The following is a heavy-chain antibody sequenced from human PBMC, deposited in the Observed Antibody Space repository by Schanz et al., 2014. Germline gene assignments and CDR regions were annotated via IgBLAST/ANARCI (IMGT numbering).Heavy chain of an antibody. D-gene: IGHD3-10*01. J-gene: IGHJ5*02. V-gene: IGHV3-NL1*01. Sequence: QVQLVESGGCVVQPGRSLRLSCAASGFTFSSYWMSWVRQAPGKGLEWVSSLYIGGGSTRYADSVKGRFIISRDSSKNTLYLQMNSLRADDTAVYYCAKDQLANYRGSGYNWFDPWGQGTLVTVSS. CDR3: AKDQLANYRGSGYNWFDP. CDR2: LYIGGGST. CDR1: GFTFSSYW.